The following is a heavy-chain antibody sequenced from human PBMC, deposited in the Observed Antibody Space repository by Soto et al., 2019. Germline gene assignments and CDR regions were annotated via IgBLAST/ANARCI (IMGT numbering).Heavy chain of an antibody. CDR3: ARDGAPIAARPLWFDP. CDR2: ISAYNGNT. Sequence: ASVKVSCKASGYTFTSYGISWVRQAPGQGLEWMGWISAYNGNTNYAQKLQGRVTMTTDTSTSTAYMELRSLRSDDTAVYYCARDGAPIAARPLWFDPWGQGTLVTVSS. D-gene: IGHD6-6*01. CDR1: GYTFTSYG. J-gene: IGHJ5*02. V-gene: IGHV1-18*04.